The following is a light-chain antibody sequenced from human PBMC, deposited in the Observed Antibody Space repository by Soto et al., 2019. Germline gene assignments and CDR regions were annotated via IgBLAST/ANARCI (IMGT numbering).Light chain of an antibody. CDR1: QSVSSSY. Sequence: EIVLTHSPGTLTLSPGERATLSGRASQSVSSSYLAWYQQKPGQAPRLLIYGTSSRATAIPDGFSGSGSGTDFTLTISRLEPEDFAVYYCQQYGSSSWTFGQGTKVDIK. CDR2: GTS. CDR3: QQYGSSSWT. J-gene: IGKJ1*01. V-gene: IGKV3-20*01.